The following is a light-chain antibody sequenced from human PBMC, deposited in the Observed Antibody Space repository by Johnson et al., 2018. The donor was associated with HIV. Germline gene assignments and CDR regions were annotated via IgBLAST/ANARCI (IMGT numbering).Light chain of an antibody. CDR2: DTN. Sequence: QSVLTQPPSVSAAAGQKVTISCSGSSSNIGNNDVSWYQQLPGTAPKLLIFDTNKRFSGIPDRFSGSKSGTSATLGITGLQTGEEADYYCGIWDSRFSVGVFVTGTKVTVL. CDR3: GIWDSRFSVGV. J-gene: IGLJ1*01. V-gene: IGLV1-51*01. CDR1: SSNIGNND.